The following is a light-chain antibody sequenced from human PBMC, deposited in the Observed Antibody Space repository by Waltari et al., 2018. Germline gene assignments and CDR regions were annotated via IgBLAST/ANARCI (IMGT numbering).Light chain of an antibody. CDR1: QGITTY. V-gene: IGKV1-9*01. J-gene: IGKJ3*01. CDR3: QQLNNYPFT. Sequence: DMQLTQSPSFLSASVGDRVTITCRASQGITTYLAWYQQKTGKAPKLLIYDASTLQGGVPSRFSGSGSGTEFTLTISSPQPEDFATYYCQQLNNYPFTFGPGTKVHIK. CDR2: DAS.